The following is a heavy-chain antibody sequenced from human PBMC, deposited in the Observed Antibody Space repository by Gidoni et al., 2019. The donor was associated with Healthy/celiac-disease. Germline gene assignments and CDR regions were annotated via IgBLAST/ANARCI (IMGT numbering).Heavy chain of an antibody. V-gene: IGHV3-33*01. D-gene: IGHD3-22*01. CDR1: GFTFSSYG. J-gene: IGHJ4*02. Sequence: QVQLVESGGGVVQPGRSLRLSCAASGFTFSSYGMHWVRQAPGKGLEWVAVIWYDGSNKYYADSVKGRFTISRDNSKNTLYLQMNSLRAEDTAVYYCARAAYYYDSSGYYPYYFDYWGQGTLVTVSS. CDR2: IWYDGSNK. CDR3: ARAAYYYDSSGYYPYYFDY.